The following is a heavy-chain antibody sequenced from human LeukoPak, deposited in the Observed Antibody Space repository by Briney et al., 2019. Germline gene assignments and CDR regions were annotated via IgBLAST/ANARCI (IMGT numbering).Heavy chain of an antibody. J-gene: IGHJ3*02. CDR1: GGSISSGGYY. D-gene: IGHD3-22*01. Sequence: SETLSLTCTVSGGSISSGGYYWSWIRQHPGKGLEWIGYIYYSGSTYYNPSLKSRVTISVDTSKNQFSLELSSVTAADTAVYYCARGWVSNYYDSSGYYAFDIWGQGTMVTVSS. V-gene: IGHV4-31*03. CDR3: ARGWVSNYYDSSGYYAFDI. CDR2: IYYSGST.